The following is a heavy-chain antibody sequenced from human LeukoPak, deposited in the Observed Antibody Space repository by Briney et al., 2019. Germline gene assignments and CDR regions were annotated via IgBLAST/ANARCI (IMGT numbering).Heavy chain of an antibody. J-gene: IGHJ5*02. D-gene: IGHD3-22*01. CDR2: ISSSGSTI. V-gene: IGHV3-11*01. Sequence: GGSLRLSCAASGFTFSDYYMSWIRQAPGKGLEWVSYISSSGSTIYYADSVKGRFTISRDNAKNSLYPQMNSLRAEDTAVYYCARKASYYYDSSGYYPWGQGTLVTVSS. CDR1: GFTFSDYY. CDR3: ARKASYYYDSSGYYP.